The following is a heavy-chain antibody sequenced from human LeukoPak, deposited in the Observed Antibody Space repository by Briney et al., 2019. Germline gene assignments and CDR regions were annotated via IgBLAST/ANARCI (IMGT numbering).Heavy chain of an antibody. D-gene: IGHD6-19*01. CDR1: GFTFSRYG. Sequence: GGSLRLSCAASGFTFSRYGMHWVRQAPGKGPVWLARINSDGYSISYADSVKGRFTISRDNAKKTLYLQMNTLRAEDTAMYYCARAIAEAGTDSWGQGTLVTVSS. V-gene: IGHV3-74*01. CDR2: INSDGYSI. J-gene: IGHJ4*02. CDR3: ARAIAEAGTDS.